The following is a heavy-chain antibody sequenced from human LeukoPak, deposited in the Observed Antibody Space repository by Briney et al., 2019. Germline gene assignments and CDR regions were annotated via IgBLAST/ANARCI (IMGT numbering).Heavy chain of an antibody. J-gene: IGHJ6*03. D-gene: IGHD3-22*01. CDR1: GFTFSGSA. CDR2: IRSKANSYAT. CDR3: TRHGDYYDSSGYYYYMDV. V-gene: IGHV3-73*01. Sequence: GGSLRLSCAASGFTFSGSAMHWVRQASGKGLEWVGRIRSKANSYATAYAASVKGRFNISRDDSKNTAYLQMNSLKTEDTAVYYCTRHGDYYDSSGYYYYMDVWGKGTTVTISS.